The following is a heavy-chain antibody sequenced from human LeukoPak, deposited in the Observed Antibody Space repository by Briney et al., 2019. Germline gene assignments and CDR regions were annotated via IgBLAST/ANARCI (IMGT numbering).Heavy chain of an antibody. Sequence: GGSLRLPCAASGFSFSNYGMHWVRQAPGKGLEWVAFIPYDGSNTYYADSVKGRFTISRDNAKNTLYLQLNSLRAEDTAIYYCARSQGPYDYWGQGTLVTVSS. CDR3: ARSQGPYDY. V-gene: IGHV3-30*02. CDR2: IPYDGSNT. CDR1: GFSFSNYG. J-gene: IGHJ4*02.